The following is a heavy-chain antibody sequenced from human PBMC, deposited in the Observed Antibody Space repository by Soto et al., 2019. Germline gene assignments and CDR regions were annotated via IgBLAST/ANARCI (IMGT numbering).Heavy chain of an antibody. V-gene: IGHV5-51*01. J-gene: IGHJ4*02. CDR3: ARQISFVCDS. CDR2: IKPGNSDI. Sequence: PGESLKISCEGAGYKLGSAWIGWVRRKPGKGLEWMGIIKPGNSDIRYSPSFRGQVTISADEAANTAFLQWSSLKTSDTAIYYCARQISFVCDSWGQGTLVTVSS. D-gene: IGHD3-16*01. CDR1: GYKLGSAW.